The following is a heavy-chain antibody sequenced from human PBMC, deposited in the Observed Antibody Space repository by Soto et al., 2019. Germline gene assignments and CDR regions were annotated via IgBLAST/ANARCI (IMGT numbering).Heavy chain of an antibody. V-gene: IGHV4-59*01. Sequence: SETLSLTCSVSGGSIANYYWSWIRQPPGKGVECIGYVYYHGSTNYNPSLKSRVTMSVDTSRNLFSLNLTSTTVADTIMYLRARNLDAYNWLNCFDPWGQGTLVTVSS. CDR2: VYYHGST. J-gene: IGHJ5*02. D-gene: IGHD1-20*01. CDR1: GGSIANYY. CDR3: ARNLDAYNWLNCFDP.